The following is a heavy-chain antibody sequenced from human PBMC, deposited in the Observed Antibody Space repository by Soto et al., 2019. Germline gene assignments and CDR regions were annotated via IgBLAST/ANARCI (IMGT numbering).Heavy chain of an antibody. CDR1: GDSVSNNGAT. J-gene: IGHJ4*02. V-gene: IGHV6-1*01. Sequence: SQTLSLTCAICGDSVSNNGATWNWIRQSPSRGLEWLGRAYYRSRWQYDYAPSVRSRITINPDTSKNQFSLHLSSVTPEDTAVYYCARDPPDFNSGFDSGGQGSLVTVSS. CDR3: ARDPPDFNSGFDS. D-gene: IGHD1-26*01. CDR2: AYYRSRWQY.